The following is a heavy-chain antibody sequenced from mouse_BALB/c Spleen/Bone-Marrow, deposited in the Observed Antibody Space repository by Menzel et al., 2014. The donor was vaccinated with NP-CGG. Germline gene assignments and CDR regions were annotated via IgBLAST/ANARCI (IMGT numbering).Heavy chain of an antibody. CDR1: GFTFTDYF. J-gene: IGHJ2*01. CDR3: ARGYYDDY. Sequence: EVQLQQSGGGLVQPGGSLRPSCATSGFTFTDYFMTWVRQPPGKALEWLGFIRNKANGYTTEYSASVKGRFTISRNNSQSILYLQMNTLRAEDSATYYCARGYYDDYWGQGTTLTVSS. D-gene: IGHD2-4*01. V-gene: IGHV7-3*02. CDR2: IRNKANGYTT.